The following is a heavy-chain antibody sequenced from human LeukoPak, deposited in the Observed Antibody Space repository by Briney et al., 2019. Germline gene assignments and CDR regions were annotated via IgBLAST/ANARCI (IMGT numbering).Heavy chain of an antibody. J-gene: IGHJ6*03. V-gene: IGHV3-21*04. CDR1: GFTFSSYS. D-gene: IGHD6-13*01. Sequence: GGSLRLSCAASGFTFSSYSMNWVRQAPGKGLEWVSSISSSSSYIYYADSVKGRFTISRDNAKNSLYLQMNSLRAEDMALYYCAKASGSSWYYYYMDVWGKGTTVTVSS. CDR2: ISSSSSYI. CDR3: AKASGSSWYYYYMDV.